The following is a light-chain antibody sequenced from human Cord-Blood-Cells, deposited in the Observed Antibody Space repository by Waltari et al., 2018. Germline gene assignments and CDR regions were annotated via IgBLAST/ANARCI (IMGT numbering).Light chain of an antibody. CDR2: WAS. CDR3: QQYYSTPYT. J-gene: IGKJ2*01. V-gene: IGKV4-1*01. Sequence: DIVMSQSPDSLAVSLGERATINCKYSQSVLYSSNNKNYLAWYQQKPGQPPKLLIYWASTRESGVPDRFSGSGSGTDFTLTISSLQAEDVAVYYCQQYYSTPYTFGHGTKLEIK. CDR1: QSVLYSSNNKNY.